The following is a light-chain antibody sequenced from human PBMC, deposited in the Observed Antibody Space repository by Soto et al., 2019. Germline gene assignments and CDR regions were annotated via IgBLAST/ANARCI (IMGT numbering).Light chain of an antibody. J-gene: IGKJ1*01. CDR2: GAS. CDR3: LQDINYPWT. V-gene: IGKV1-6*02. Sequence: AIQITQSALSLSPCGGDRVTISCRASQGIGNALGWYQQKPGKPPKVPIYGASNLQSGVPPRFSGSGSGTDFTLAISSLQPEDSATYYCLQDINYPWTFGQGTKVDIK. CDR1: QGIGNA.